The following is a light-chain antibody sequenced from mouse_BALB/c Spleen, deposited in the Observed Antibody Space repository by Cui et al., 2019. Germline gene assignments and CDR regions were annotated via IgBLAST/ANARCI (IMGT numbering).Light chain of an antibody. CDR3: LQYDEFPLT. CDR1: QDINSY. J-gene: IGKJ5*01. V-gene: IGKV14-111*01. Sequence: DIKMTQSPSSMYASLVERVIITCKASQDINSYLSWFQQKPGKSPKTLIYRANRLVDGVPSRFSGSGSGQDYSLTISSLEYEDMGIYYCLQYDEFPLTFGAGTKLELK. CDR2: RAN.